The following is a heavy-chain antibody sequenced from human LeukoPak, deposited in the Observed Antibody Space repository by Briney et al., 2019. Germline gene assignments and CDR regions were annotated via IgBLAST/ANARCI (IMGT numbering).Heavy chain of an antibody. V-gene: IGHV1-24*01. CDR2: FDPEDGET. CDR1: GYTLTELS. D-gene: IGHD6-19*01. CDR3: ATVSGWSYYFDY. J-gene: IGHJ4*02. Sequence: ASVKVSCKVSGYTLTELSMHWVRQAPGKGLEWMGGFDPEDGETIYAQKFQGRVTMTEDTSTDTAYMELSSLRSEDTAVYYCATVSGWSYYFDYWGQGNLVTVSS.